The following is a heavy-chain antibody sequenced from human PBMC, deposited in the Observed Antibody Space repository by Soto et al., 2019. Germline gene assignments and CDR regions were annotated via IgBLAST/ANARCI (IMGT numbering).Heavy chain of an antibody. CDR2: IYYSGST. V-gene: IGHV4-59*01. CDR1: GGSISSYY. D-gene: IGHD7-27*01. J-gene: IGHJ6*03. CDR3: ARVTNWDYYYYMDV. Sequence: SETLSLTCTVSGGSISSYYWSWIRQPPGKGLEWIGYIYYSGSTNYNPSLKSRVTISVDTSKNQFSLKLSSVTAADTAVYYCARVTNWDYYYYMDVWGKGTTVTVSS.